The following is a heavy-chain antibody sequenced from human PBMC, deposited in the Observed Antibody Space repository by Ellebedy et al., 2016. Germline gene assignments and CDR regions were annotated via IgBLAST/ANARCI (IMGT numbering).Heavy chain of an antibody. CDR1: GFSFSGHA. J-gene: IGHJ4*02. Sequence: GESLKISCAASGFSFSGHAMEWVRQAPGKGREWVAVISHDGNNKRYADSVKGRFTISRDNSKNTLYLQVDSLRAEDTALYYCAGVAPCVNYACLDYWGQGTQVTVSS. D-gene: IGHD4-11*01. CDR3: AGVAPCVNYACLDY. CDR2: ISHDGNNK. V-gene: IGHV3-30-3*01.